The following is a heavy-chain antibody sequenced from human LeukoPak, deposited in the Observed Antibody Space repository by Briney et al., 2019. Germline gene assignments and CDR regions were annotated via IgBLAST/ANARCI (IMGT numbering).Heavy chain of an antibody. CDR2: IYYSGST. CDR1: GGSISSYY. V-gene: IGHV4-59*08. J-gene: IGHJ4*02. D-gene: IGHD4-17*01. CDR3: ARHFNGDYMVFDY. Sequence: SETLSLTCTVSGGSISSYYWSWIRQPPGKGLEWIGYIYYSGSTNYNPSLKSRLTISVDTSKNQFSLKLSSVTAADTAIYYCARHFNGDYMVFDYWGQGTLVTVSS.